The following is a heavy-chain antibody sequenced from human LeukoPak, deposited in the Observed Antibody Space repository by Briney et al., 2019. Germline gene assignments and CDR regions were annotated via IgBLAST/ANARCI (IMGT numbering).Heavy chain of an antibody. CDR2: IYYSGST. J-gene: IGHJ6*02. Sequence: PSETLSLTCTVSGGSISSSSYYWGWIRQPPGKGLEWIGSIYYSGSTYYNPSLKSRVTISVDTSKNQFSLKLSSVTAADTAVYYCARGGLPSYFYYYYYGMDVWGQGTLVTVSS. D-gene: IGHD1-26*01. V-gene: IGHV4-39*01. CDR1: GGSISSSSYY. CDR3: ARGGLPSYFYYYYYGMDV.